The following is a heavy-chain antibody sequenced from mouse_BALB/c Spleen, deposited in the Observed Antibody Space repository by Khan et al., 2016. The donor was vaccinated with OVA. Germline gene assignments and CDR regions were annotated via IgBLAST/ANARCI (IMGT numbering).Heavy chain of an antibody. J-gene: IGHJ3*01. V-gene: IGHV3-8*02. CDR1: GDSITSGY. Sequence: EVQLQESVPSLVKPSQTLSLTFSVTGDSITSGYWSWIRKFPGNKLEYMGYMIYTGYTDYNPSLKSRLSITRHTSKKRYYLQLTSVTTEDAAKYYCARTTFRYEFAYLGKGTLVTVA. CDR2: MIYTGYT. D-gene: IGHD2-14*01. CDR3: ARTTFRYEFAY.